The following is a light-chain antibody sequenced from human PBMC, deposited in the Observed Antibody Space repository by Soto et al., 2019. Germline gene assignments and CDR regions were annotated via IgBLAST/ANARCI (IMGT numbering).Light chain of an antibody. V-gene: IGLV1-51*01. CDR2: DNN. CDR3: GTWDTSLSAGV. CDR1: SSNIGDNY. Sequence: QSVLTQPPSVSAAPGQTVSISCSGSSSNIGDNYVSWYQQFPGTAPKLLIYDNNKRPSGIPDRFSGSASGTSATLGITGLQTGDEADYYCGTWDTSLSAGVFGGGTTVTVL. J-gene: IGLJ2*01.